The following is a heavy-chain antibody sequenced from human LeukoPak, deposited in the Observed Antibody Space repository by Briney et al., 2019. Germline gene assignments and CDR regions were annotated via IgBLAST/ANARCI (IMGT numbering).Heavy chain of an antibody. V-gene: IGHV3-23*01. D-gene: IGHD2-2*01. J-gene: IGHJ4*02. Sequence: PGGSLRLSCEVSGFTFSSYTMTWVRQAQGKGLEWVSVISGSGGTTYYADSVKGRFTISRDSSKDTLYLQMNSLRAEDTAVYYCAKGHRSSTTCYHEYWGQGTLVTVTS. CDR3: AKGHRSSTTCYHEY. CDR2: ISGSGGTT. CDR1: GFTFSSYT.